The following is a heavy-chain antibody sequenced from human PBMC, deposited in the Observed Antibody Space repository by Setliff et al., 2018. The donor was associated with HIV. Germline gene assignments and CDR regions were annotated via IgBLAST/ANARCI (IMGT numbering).Heavy chain of an antibody. CDR2: INRSGSA. D-gene: IGHD6-13*01. V-gene: IGHV4-34*01. CDR3: ARQSTVAAAGFDF. Sequence: ETLSLTCTVSGGSNSGHYWSWIRQPPGKGLEWIGEINRSGSANYNRSLKSRVTMSVDTSKRQFSLKLDSVTAADTAIYYCARQSTVAAAGFDFWGQGTLVTVSS. CDR1: GGSNSGHY. J-gene: IGHJ4*02.